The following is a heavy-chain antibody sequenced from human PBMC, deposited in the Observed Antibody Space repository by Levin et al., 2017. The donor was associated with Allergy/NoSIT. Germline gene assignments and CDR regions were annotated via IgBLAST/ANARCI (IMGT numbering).Heavy chain of an antibody. V-gene: IGHV3-43*01. Sequence: GGSLRLSCAASGFTFDDYTMHWVRQAPGKGLEWVSLISWDGGSTYYADSVKGRFTISRDNSKNSLNLQMKSLRKEDTDLDYCAKDIGDGDPHMNYYYGMDVWGQGTTVTVS. CDR3: AKDIGDGDPHMNYYYGMDV. D-gene: IGHD4-17*01. CDR2: ISWDGGST. J-gene: IGHJ6*02. CDR1: GFTFDDYT.